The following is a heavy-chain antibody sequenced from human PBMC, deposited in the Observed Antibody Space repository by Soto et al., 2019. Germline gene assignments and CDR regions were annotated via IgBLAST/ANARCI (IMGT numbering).Heavy chain of an antibody. CDR2: IYSGGST. CDR1: GGSVTSYY. J-gene: IGHJ6*02. V-gene: IGHV4-4*07. CDR3: ARDSGYDSGMDV. Sequence: SETLSLTCTVSGGSVTSYYWNWIRQPAGKGLEWIGRIYSGGSTNDNPSLKSRVTMSVDTSKNQFSLKLTSVTAADTAVYYCARDSGYDSGMDVWGQGTTVTVS. D-gene: IGHD5-12*01.